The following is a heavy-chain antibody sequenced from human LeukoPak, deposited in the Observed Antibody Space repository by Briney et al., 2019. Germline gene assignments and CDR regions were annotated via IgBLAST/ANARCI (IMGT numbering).Heavy chain of an antibody. Sequence: SETLSLTCTVSGGSISSGGYYWSWIRQHPGKGLEWIGYIYYSGSTYYNPSLKSRVTISVDTSKNQFSLKLSSVTAADTAVYYCARALTYYYDSRRIDDAFDIWGQGKMVTVSS. CDR3: ARALTYYYDSRRIDDAFDI. CDR2: IYYSGST. J-gene: IGHJ3*02. V-gene: IGHV4-31*03. D-gene: IGHD3-22*01. CDR1: GGSISSGGYY.